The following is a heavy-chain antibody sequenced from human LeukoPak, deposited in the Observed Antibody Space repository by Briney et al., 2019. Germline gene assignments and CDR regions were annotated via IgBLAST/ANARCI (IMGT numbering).Heavy chain of an antibody. CDR3: AKPGAYYYDSSGYYFYY. J-gene: IGHJ4*02. D-gene: IGHD3-22*01. Sequence: GGSLRLSCAASGFTFSSYEMNWVRQAPGKGLEWVSAISDSGGSTYYADSVKGRFTISRDNSKNTLYLQMNSLTAEDTAVYYCAKPGAYYYDSSGYYFYYWGQETLVTVSS. V-gene: IGHV3-23*01. CDR1: GFTFSSYE. CDR2: ISDSGGST.